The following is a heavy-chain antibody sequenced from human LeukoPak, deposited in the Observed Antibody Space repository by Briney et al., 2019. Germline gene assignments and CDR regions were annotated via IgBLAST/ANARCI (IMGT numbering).Heavy chain of an antibody. CDR1: GFTFSSYA. Sequence: PGGSLRLSCAASGFTFSSYAMSWVRQAPGKGLEWVSAISGSGGSTYYADSVKGRFTISRDNSKNTLYLQMNSLRAEDTAVYYCAKDSNWGYDFWSGYYPSDAFDIWGQGTMVTVSS. J-gene: IGHJ3*02. CDR3: AKDSNWGYDFWSGYYPSDAFDI. D-gene: IGHD3-3*01. CDR2: ISGSGGST. V-gene: IGHV3-23*01.